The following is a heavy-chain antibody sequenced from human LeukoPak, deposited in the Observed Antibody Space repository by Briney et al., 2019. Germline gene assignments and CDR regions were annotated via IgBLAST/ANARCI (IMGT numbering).Heavy chain of an antibody. CDR2: IYSGGST. D-gene: IGHD3-10*01. J-gene: IGHJ3*02. CDR1: GFTFSSYA. CDR3: ARHLSGDDI. Sequence: GGSLRLSCAVSGFTFSSYAMSWVRQAPGKGLEWVSIIYSGGSTYYADSVKGRFTISRDNSKNTLYLQMNSLRAEDTAVYYCARHLSGDDIWGQGTMVTVSS. V-gene: IGHV3-66*04.